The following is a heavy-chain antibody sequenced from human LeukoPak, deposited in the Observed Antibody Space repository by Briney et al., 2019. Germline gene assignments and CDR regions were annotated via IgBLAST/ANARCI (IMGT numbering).Heavy chain of an antibody. V-gene: IGHV3-11*01. Sequence: PGGSLRLSCAASGFTFSDYYMSWIRQAPGKGLEWVSYISSSGSTIYYADSVKGRFTISRDNAKNSLYLQMNSLRAEGTAVYYCARVPMTTVTLDYWGQGTLVTVSS. CDR2: ISSSGSTI. D-gene: IGHD4-17*01. CDR1: GFTFSDYY. J-gene: IGHJ4*02. CDR3: ARVPMTTVTLDY.